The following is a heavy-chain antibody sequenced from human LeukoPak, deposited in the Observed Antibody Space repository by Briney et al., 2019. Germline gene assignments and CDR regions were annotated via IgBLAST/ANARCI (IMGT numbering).Heavy chain of an antibody. CDR3: AKDQGYCSSTSCLL. J-gene: IGHJ4*02. Sequence: PGGSLRLSCAASGFPFRTHYMTWVRQAPGKGLEWVAMINSDGRDKYYVDSVRGRFTISRDNSKNTLYLQMNSLRAEDTAVYYCAKDQGYCSSTSCLLWGQGTLVTVSS. V-gene: IGHV3-7*01. CDR2: INSDGRDK. D-gene: IGHD2-2*01. CDR1: GFPFRTHY.